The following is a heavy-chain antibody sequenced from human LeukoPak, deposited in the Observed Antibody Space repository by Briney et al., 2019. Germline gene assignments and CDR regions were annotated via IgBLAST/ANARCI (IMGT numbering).Heavy chain of an antibody. J-gene: IGHJ5*02. V-gene: IGHV1-2*02. Sequence: GASVKVSCKASGYTFTGYYIHWVRQAPGQGLEWMGWINPNSGGTNYAQKFQDRVTMTRDTSISTAYMELSRLKSDDTAVYYCATPLLLYDFWTPFDPWGQGTLVTVSS. CDR3: ATPLLLYDFWTPFDP. CDR2: INPNSGGT. CDR1: GYTFTGYY. D-gene: IGHD3-3*01.